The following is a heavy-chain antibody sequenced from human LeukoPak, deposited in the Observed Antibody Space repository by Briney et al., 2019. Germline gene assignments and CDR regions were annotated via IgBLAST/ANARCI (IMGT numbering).Heavy chain of an antibody. J-gene: IGHJ4*02. D-gene: IGHD3-16*02. Sequence: SETLSLTCTVSGGSISSSYWSWIRQPAGKGLEWIGRIYMSGNTNYNPSLKSRVTMSIDTSKNQISLKLSSVTAADTSVYYCARRTFGGVIKYWGQGTLATVSS. CDR2: IYMSGNT. CDR1: GGSISSSY. V-gene: IGHV4-4*07. CDR3: ARRTFGGVIKY.